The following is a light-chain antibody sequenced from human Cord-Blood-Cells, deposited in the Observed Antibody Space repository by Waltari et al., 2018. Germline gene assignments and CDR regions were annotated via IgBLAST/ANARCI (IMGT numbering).Light chain of an antibody. CDR3: AAWDDSLRGGV. CDR2: RSN. V-gene: IGLV1-47*01. J-gene: IGLJ2*01. CDR1: RPNIGSHY. Sequence: QSVLTQPPSASGTPGQWATISCSGTRPNIGSHYVSSYQQLTGTAPKLLIFRSNRRPSGVPDRFSGSKSGTAASLAISGRRSEDEADYYCAAWDDSLRGGVFGGGTKLTVL.